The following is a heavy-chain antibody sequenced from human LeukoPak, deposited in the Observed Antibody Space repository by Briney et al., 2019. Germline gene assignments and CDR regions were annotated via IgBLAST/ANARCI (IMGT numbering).Heavy chain of an antibody. CDR1: GGSFSGYY. J-gene: IGHJ4*02. CDR3: VRTFLSSSSSYFDY. V-gene: IGHV4-34*01. CDR2: INHSGST. Sequence: SETLSLTCAVYGGSFSGYYWSWIRQPPGKGLEWIGEINHSGSTNYNPSLKSRVTISVDTSKNQFSLKLSSVTAADTAVYYCVRTFLSSSSSYFDYWGQGTLVTVSS. D-gene: IGHD6-6*01.